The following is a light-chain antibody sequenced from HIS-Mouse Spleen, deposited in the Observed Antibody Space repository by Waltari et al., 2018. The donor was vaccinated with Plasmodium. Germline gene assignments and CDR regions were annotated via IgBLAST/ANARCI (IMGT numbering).Light chain of an antibody. CDR1: KLGDKY. CDR2: QDS. Sequence: SYELTQPPSVSVSPGQTASITCSGAKLGDKYACWYQQKPGQSPVLVIYQDSKRPSGSHEGFSGSNSGNTVTLTISGTQAMDEADYYCQAWDSSTAVFGGGTKLTVL. CDR3: QAWDSSTAV. V-gene: IGLV3-1*01. J-gene: IGLJ3*02.